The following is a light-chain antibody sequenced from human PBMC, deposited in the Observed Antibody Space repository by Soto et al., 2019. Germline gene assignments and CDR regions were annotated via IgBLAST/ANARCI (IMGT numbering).Light chain of an antibody. CDR1: QTISTY. CDR3: QQSHSIPYI. Sequence: DIQMTQSPSSLSASVGDRVTITCRASQTISTYLNWHQQKPGKAPKLLIYAASSLQSGVPSRFSGSGSGTDFTLTISSLQPEDFATYFCQQSHSIPYIFGQGTKLQLK. CDR2: AAS. V-gene: IGKV1-39*01. J-gene: IGKJ2*01.